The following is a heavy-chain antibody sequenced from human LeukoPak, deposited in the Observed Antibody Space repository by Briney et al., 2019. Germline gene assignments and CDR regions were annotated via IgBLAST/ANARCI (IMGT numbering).Heavy chain of an antibody. Sequence: GASVKVSCKASGYTFTGYYMNWVRQAPGQGLEWMGWINPNSGGTNHAQKFQGRVTMTRDTSISTAYMELSRLRSDDTAVYYCARDGYYRHFDYWGQGTLVTVSS. D-gene: IGHD3-22*01. J-gene: IGHJ4*02. CDR2: INPNSGGT. CDR3: ARDGYYRHFDY. CDR1: GYTFTGYY. V-gene: IGHV1-2*02.